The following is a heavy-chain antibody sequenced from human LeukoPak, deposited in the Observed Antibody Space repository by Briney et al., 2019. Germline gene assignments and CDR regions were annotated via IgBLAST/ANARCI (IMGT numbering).Heavy chain of an antibody. V-gene: IGHV1-8*01. CDR2: MNPNSGNT. CDR3: ARVKGYCSGGSCYSFDY. CDR1: GYTFTSYD. J-gene: IGHJ4*02. D-gene: IGHD2-15*01. Sequence: ASVKVSCKASGYTFTSYDINWVRQATGQGLEWVGWMNPNSGNTGYAQKFQGRVTMTRNTSISTAYMELSSLRSEDTAVYYCARVKGYCSGGSCYSFDYWGQGTLVTVSS.